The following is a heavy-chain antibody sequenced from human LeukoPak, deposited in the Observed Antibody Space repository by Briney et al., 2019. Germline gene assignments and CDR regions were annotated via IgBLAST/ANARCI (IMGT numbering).Heavy chain of an antibody. CDR2: FYVGGAT. J-gene: IGHJ4*02. D-gene: IGHD2-15*01. CDR1: GFSVTNNY. CDR3: AKDVFLLSGRGDDY. V-gene: IGHV3-53*01. Sequence: GSLRLSCAVSGFSVTNNYMSWVRQAPGKGLEWVSVFYVGGATYYADSVKGRFTISRDNSENTLYLQMKSLRAEDTAVYYCAKDVFLLSGRGDDYWGQGTLVTVSS.